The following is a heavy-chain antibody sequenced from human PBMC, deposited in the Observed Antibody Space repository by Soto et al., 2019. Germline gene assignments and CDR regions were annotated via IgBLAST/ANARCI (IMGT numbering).Heavy chain of an antibody. CDR2: IDPSDSYT. D-gene: IGHD2-2*02. J-gene: IGHJ6*02. CDR1: GYSFTSCW. V-gene: IGHV5-10-1*01. Sequence: GESLKISCKGSGYSFTSCWISWVRQMPGKGLEWMGRIDPSDSYTNYSPSFQGHVTISADKSISTAYLQWSSLKALDTAMYYCARRGVIPGHYYNGMDVWGQGTTVTVSS. CDR3: ARRGVIPGHYYNGMDV.